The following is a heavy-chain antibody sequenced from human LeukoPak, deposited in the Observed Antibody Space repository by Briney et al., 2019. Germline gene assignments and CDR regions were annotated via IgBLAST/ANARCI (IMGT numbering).Heavy chain of an antibody. CDR1: GFTFSSYA. J-gene: IGHJ6*03. V-gene: IGHV3-21*01. Sequence: PGGSLRLSCAASGFTFSSYAMSWVRQAPGKGLEWVSSISSSSSYIYYADSVKGRFTISRDNAKNSLYLQMNSLRAEDTAVYYCARDGGPRDYYYMDVWGKGTTVTVSS. CDR2: ISSSSSYI. D-gene: IGHD3-16*01. CDR3: ARDGGPRDYYYMDV.